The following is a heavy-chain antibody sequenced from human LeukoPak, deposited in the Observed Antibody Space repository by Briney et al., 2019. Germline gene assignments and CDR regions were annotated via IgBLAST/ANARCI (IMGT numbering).Heavy chain of an antibody. CDR1: GGSISSYY. CDR3: ARGSSSSIDYYYMDV. J-gene: IGHJ6*03. V-gene: IGHV4-4*07. CDR2: IYTSGST. Sequence: PSETLSLTCTVSGGSISSYYWSWIRQPAGKGLEWIGRIYTSGSTNYNPSLKSRVTMSVDTSKNQFSLKLSSVTAADTAVYYCARGSSSSIDYYYMDVWGKGTTVTVSS. D-gene: IGHD6-13*01.